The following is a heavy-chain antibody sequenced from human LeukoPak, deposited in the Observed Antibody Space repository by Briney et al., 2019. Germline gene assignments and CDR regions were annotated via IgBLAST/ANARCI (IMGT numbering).Heavy chain of an antibody. Sequence: GGSLRLSCAASGFIFSSFAMSWVRQAPGKGLEWVSTITGSGAITYYADFVKGRFTISRDDSREMLFLQIDSLRAEDMAVYYCAKWGFTYGPGYFDLWGQGTLVTVSS. J-gene: IGHJ4*02. CDR2: ITGSGAIT. V-gene: IGHV3-23*01. D-gene: IGHD3-10*01. CDR1: GFIFSSFA. CDR3: AKWGFTYGPGYFDL.